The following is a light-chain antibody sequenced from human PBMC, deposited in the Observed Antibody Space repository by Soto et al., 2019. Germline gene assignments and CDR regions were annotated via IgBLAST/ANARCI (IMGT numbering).Light chain of an antibody. CDR2: DAS. CDR1: QTISNW. Sequence: DIQMTQSPSTLSASVGDRVTISCRASQTISNWLAWYQQKPGKAPKLLIYDASSLESGVPSRFSGSGSGTEFTLTISSLQPEDFATYYFQKYNSFWIFGQGTKVEIK. V-gene: IGKV1-5*01. CDR3: QKYNSFWI. J-gene: IGKJ1*01.